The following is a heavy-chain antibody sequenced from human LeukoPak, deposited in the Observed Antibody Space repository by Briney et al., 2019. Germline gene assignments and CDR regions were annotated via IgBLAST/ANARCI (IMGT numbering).Heavy chain of an antibody. Sequence: GGSLRLSCAAPGFTFSSYWMSWVRQAPGKGLEWVANIKQDGSEKYYVDSVKGRFTISRDNAKNSLYLQMNSLRAEDTAVYYCARDGPIVVVPAAMPYYYYGMDVWGQGTTVTVS. D-gene: IGHD2-2*01. CDR1: GFTFSSYW. J-gene: IGHJ6*02. CDR2: IKQDGSEK. CDR3: ARDGPIVVVPAAMPYYYYGMDV. V-gene: IGHV3-7*05.